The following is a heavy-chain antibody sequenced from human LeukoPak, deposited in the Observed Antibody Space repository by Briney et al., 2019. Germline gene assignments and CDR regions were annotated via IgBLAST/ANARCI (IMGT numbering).Heavy chain of an antibody. CDR1: GGSISSSSYY. Sequence: SETLSLTCTVSGGSISSSSYYWGWIRQSPGKGLEWIGSIYYSGSTYYNPSLKSRVTISVDTSKNQFSLRLSSVTAADTAVYYCARIWFGELLSYFDYWGQGTLVTVSS. D-gene: IGHD3-10*01. CDR2: IYYSGST. J-gene: IGHJ4*02. CDR3: ARIWFGELLSYFDY. V-gene: IGHV4-39*01.